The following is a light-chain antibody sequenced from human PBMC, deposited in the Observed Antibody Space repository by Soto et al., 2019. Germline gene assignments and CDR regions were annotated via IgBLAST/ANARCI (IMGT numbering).Light chain of an antibody. Sequence: DIQLTQSPSFLSDSVGDRVTITCRASQGISSYLAWYQQKPGKAPKLLIYAASTLQSGVPSRFSGSGSGTEFTLTISSLQPEDFATYYCQQLNSYPITFGQGTRLEIK. CDR1: QGISSY. CDR3: QQLNSYPIT. V-gene: IGKV1-9*01. J-gene: IGKJ5*01. CDR2: AAS.